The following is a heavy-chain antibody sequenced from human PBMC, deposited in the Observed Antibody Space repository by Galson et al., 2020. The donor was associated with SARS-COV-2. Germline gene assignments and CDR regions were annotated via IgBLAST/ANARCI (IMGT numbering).Heavy chain of an antibody. CDR1: GGSISSGDYY. D-gene: IGHD2-21*01. V-gene: IGHV4-30-4*01. CDR3: ARDALAYCGGDCYSPYYYYGMDV. J-gene: IGHJ6*02. Sequence: SETLSLTCTVSGGSISSGDYYWSWIRQPPGKGLEWIGYIYYSGSTYYNPSLKSRVTISVDTSKNQFSLKLSSVTAADTAVYYCARDALAYCGGDCYSPYYYYGMDVWGQGTTVTVSS. CDR2: IYYSGST.